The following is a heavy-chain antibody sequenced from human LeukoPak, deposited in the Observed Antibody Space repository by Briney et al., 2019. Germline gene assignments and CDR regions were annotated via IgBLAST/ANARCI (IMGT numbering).Heavy chain of an antibody. V-gene: IGHV4-59*01. CDR3: AKGAGWYNY. D-gene: IGHD6-19*01. CDR2: IHYSGKT. Sequence: KPSETLSLTCSVSGGSISDDCWSWLRQPPGRGLEWIAYIHYSGKTNYDPSLRSRATISLDTSKKQFSLRLTSVTAADTAMYYCAKGAGWYNYWGQGTLVTVSS. J-gene: IGHJ4*02. CDR1: GGSISDDC.